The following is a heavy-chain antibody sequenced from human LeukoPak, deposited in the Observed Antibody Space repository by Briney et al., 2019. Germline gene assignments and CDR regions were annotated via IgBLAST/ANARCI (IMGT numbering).Heavy chain of an antibody. CDR2: INHSGST. V-gene: IGHV4-34*01. CDR3: ARGYYDSSGYYYKGRDAFDI. CDR1: GGSFSGYY. J-gene: IGHJ3*02. D-gene: IGHD3-22*01. Sequence: SETLSLTCAVYGGSFSGYYWSRIRQPPGKGLEWIGEINHSGSTNYNPSLKSRVTISVDTSKNQFSLKLSSVTAADTAVYYCARGYYDSSGYYYKGRDAFDIWGQGTMVTVSS.